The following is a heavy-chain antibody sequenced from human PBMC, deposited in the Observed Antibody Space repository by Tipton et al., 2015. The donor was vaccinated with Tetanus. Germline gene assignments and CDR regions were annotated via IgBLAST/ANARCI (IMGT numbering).Heavy chain of an antibody. CDR1: GGSISSGGYY. J-gene: IGHJ4*02. Sequence: TLSLTCTVSGGSISSGGYYWSWIRQHSGKGLEWIGDIYYSGSTYYNPSPKSRVTISVDTSKNQFSLKLNSVTAADTAVYYCARDQARGARGWNYFDYWGQGTLVTVSS. V-gene: IGHV4-31*03. CDR2: IYYSGST. CDR3: ARDQARGARGWNYFDY. D-gene: IGHD1-26*01.